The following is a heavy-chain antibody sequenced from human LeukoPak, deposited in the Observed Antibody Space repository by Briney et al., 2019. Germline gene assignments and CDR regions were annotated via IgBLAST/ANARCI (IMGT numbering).Heavy chain of an antibody. CDR2: IYYSGST. D-gene: IGHD6-13*01. CDR1: GGSISGYY. Sequence: SETLSLTCTVSGGSISGYYWSWIRQPPGKGLEWTGYIYYSGSTNYNPSLKSRVTISIDTSKNQFSLKLSSVTAADTAVYYCARDIAATGTILYSYFDYWGQGTLVTVSS. CDR3: ARDIAATGTILYSYFDY. J-gene: IGHJ4*02. V-gene: IGHV4-59*01.